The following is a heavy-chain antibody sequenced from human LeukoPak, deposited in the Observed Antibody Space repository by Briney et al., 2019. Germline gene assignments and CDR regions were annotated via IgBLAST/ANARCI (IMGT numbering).Heavy chain of an antibody. CDR3: AREGYDSSGYYLWYYYYMDV. V-gene: IGHV4-61*02. D-gene: IGHD3-22*01. CDR2: IYTSGST. Sequence: SQTLSLTCTVSGGSISSGSYYWSWIRQPAGEGLEWIGRIYTSGSTNYNPSLKSRVTISVDTSKNQFSLKLSSVTAADTAVYYCAREGYDSSGYYLWYYYYMDVWGKGTTVTVSS. CDR1: GGSISSGSYY. J-gene: IGHJ6*03.